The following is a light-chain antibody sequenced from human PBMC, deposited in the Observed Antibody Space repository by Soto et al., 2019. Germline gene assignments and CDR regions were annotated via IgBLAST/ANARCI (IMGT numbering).Light chain of an antibody. V-gene: IGLV2-11*01. CDR2: GVS. CDR1: SSDVGGYNY. J-gene: IGLJ1*01. Sequence: QSVLTQPRSVSGSPGQSVTISCTGTSSDVGGYNYVSWYQQHPGKAPKLLIYGVSERPSGVADRFSGSKSGSTASLTISGLQAEDEADYYCCSYAGSNTYVFGTGTKLTVL. CDR3: CSYAGSNTYV.